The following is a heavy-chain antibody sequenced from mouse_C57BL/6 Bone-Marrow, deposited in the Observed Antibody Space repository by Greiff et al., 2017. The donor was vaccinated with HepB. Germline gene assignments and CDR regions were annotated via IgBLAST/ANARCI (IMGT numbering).Heavy chain of an antibody. CDR3: ARRLRLPHCYAMDY. J-gene: IGHJ4*01. Sequence: EVHLVESGGGLVKPGGSLKLSCAASGFTFSDYGMHWVRQAPEKGLEWVAYISSGSSTIYYADTVKGRFTISRDNAKNTLFLQMTSLRSEDTAMYYCARRLRLPHCYAMDYWGRGTSVTVSS. CDR1: GFTFSDYG. V-gene: IGHV5-17*01. D-gene: IGHD2-2*01. CDR2: ISSGSSTI.